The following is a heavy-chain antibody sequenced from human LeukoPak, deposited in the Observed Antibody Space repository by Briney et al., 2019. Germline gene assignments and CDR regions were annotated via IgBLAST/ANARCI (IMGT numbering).Heavy chain of an antibody. CDR1: GGSISSYY. CDR2: IYYSGST. Sequence: SETLSLTCTVSGGSISSYYWSWIRQPPGKGLEWIGYIYYSGSTNYNPSLKSRVTISVDTSKNQFSLKLSSVTAADTAVYYCARDEHDFWSGYYPTGYGMDVWGQGTTVTVSS. D-gene: IGHD3-3*01. V-gene: IGHV4-59*01. J-gene: IGHJ6*02. CDR3: ARDEHDFWSGYYPTGYGMDV.